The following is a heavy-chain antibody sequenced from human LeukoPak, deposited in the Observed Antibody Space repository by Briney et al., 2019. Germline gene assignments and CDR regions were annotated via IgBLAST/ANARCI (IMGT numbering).Heavy chain of an antibody. CDR2: IIPIFGTA. CDR3: ADLTLGYCTNGVCSGWFDP. Sequence: SVKVSCKASGGTFSSYAISGVRQAPGQGLEWMGGIIPIFGTADYAQKFQGRVTITTDESTSTAYMELSSLRSEDTAVYYCADLTLGYCTNGVCSGWFDPWGQGTLVTVSS. D-gene: IGHD2-8*01. J-gene: IGHJ5*02. CDR1: GGTFSSYA. V-gene: IGHV1-69*05.